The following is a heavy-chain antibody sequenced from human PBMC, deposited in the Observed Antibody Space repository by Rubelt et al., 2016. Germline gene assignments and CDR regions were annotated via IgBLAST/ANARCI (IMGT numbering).Heavy chain of an antibody. CDR1: AGSITSRTDY. D-gene: IGHD1-20*01. V-gene: IGHV4-39*01. Sequence: QLQESGPGLVKSSETLSLTCSVPAGSITSRTDYWGWIRQPPGKGLEWIGSIHSGGLSYFNPSLANRASISVDTSENKFSCRLTSVTASDTAVYYGARLQWGYNWKDFESWGQGALVTVSS. CDR3: ARLQWGYNWKDFES. J-gene: IGHJ4*02. CDR2: IHSGGLS.